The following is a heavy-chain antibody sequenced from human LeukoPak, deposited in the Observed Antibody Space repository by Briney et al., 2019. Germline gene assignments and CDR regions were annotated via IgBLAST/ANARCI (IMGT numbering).Heavy chain of an antibody. J-gene: IGHJ4*02. D-gene: IGHD2-8*01. CDR1: GGSINSNY. CDR2: IYYSGST. CDR3: ARGYCTNGVCSRFDY. Sequence: SETLSLTCTVSGGSINSNYWSWIRQPPGKGLEWIGYIYYSGSTNYNPSLKSRVTISVDTSKNQFSLKLSSVTAADTAVYYCARGYCTNGVCSRFDYWGQGTLVTVSS. V-gene: IGHV4-59*12.